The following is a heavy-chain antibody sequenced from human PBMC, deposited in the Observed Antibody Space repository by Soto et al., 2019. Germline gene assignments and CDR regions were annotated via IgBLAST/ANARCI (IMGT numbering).Heavy chain of an antibody. V-gene: IGHV3-30-3*01. Sequence: QVQLVESGGGVVQPGRSLRLSCAASGFTFSNYAMYWGRQAPGKGLAWVAVISYDGNKKYYADYVKGRFTISRNNSNNTLYLQMNSLRAEDTAVYYCSRAGCDGGTCYTLVGLRYGMDVWGQGTTFTVSS. J-gene: IGHJ6*02. D-gene: IGHD2-15*01. CDR2: ISYDGNKK. CDR3: SRAGCDGGTCYTLVGLRYGMDV. CDR1: GFTFSNYA.